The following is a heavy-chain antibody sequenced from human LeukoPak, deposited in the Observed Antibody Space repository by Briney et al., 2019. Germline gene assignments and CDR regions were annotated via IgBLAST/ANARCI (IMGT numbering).Heavy chain of an antibody. CDR3: TRRYCSGGSCYYNWFDP. CDR2: IRSKANSYAT. D-gene: IGHD2-15*01. V-gene: IGHV3-73*01. Sequence: GGSLRLSCAASGFTFSGSAMHWVRQASGKGLEWVGRIRSKANSYATAYAASVKGRFTISRDDSKNTAYLQMNSLKTEDTAVYDCTRRYCSGGSCYYNWFDPWGQGTLVTVSS. J-gene: IGHJ5*02. CDR1: GFTFSGSA.